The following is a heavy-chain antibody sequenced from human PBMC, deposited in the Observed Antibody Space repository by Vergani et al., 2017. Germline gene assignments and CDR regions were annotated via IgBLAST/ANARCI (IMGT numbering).Heavy chain of an antibody. CDR3: ARNSRLGIVYFDY. J-gene: IGHJ4*02. V-gene: IGHV4-59*01. CDR1: GGSISSYY. D-gene: IGHD7-27*01. Sequence: QVQLQESGPGLVKPSETLSLTCTVPGGSISSYYWSWIRQPPGKGLEWIGYIYYSGSTNYNPSLKSRVTISVDTSKNQFSLKLSSVTAADTAVYYCARNSRLGIVYFDYWGQGTLVTVSS. CDR2: IYYSGST.